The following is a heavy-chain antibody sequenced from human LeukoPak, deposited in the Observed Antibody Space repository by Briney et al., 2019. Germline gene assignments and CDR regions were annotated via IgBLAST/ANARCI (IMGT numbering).Heavy chain of an antibody. J-gene: IGHJ4*02. CDR3: ARSGSDFDC. CDR1: GFTFSGYW. V-gene: IGHV3-7*01. D-gene: IGHD1-26*01. CDR2: IKQEGNEK. Sequence: GGSLRLSCAASGFTFSGYWMSWVRQAPGKGLEGGADIKQEGNEKSYVNTAKGRFTISRDKAKNTQNLQINSLRVEDTAVYYCARSGSDFDCWGQGTLVSVSS.